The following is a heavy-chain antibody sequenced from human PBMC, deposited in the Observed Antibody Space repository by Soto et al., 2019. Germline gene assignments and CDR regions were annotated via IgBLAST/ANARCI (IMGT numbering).Heavy chain of an antibody. D-gene: IGHD6-25*01. V-gene: IGHV4-34*01. CDR3: ARMWGGYNSH. J-gene: IGHJ4*02. Sequence: SETLSLTSAVYGGSFSGYYWSWIRQPPGKGLEWIGEIHNSGSTNHNPSLKSRVTISVDTSKNQFSLKLSSVTAADTAVYDCARMWGGYNSHWGQGTLVTVSS. CDR2: IHNSGST. CDR1: GGSFSGYY.